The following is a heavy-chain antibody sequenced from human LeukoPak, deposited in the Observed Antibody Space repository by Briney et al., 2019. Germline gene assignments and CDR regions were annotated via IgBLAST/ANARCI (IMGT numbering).Heavy chain of an antibody. J-gene: IGHJ4*02. Sequence: GGSLRLSCVASGFTFSSYWMNWVRQAQGKGPEWVANIKQDGSQKYYVDSVKGRFTISRDNAKNSLYLQMNSLRAGDAAMCYCATDAVSSSWSYYWGQGTLVTVSS. V-gene: IGHV3-7*01. CDR2: IKQDGSQK. CDR3: ATDAVSSSWSYY. CDR1: GFTFSSYW. D-gene: IGHD6-13*01.